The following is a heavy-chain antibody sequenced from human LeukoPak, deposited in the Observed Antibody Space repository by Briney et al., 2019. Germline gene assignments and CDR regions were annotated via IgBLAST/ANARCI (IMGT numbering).Heavy chain of an antibody. CDR1: GGSINSHY. CDR3: ARSLYYGDYFFY. Sequence: PSETLSLTCNVSGGSINSHYWSWIRQPPGKGLEWIGYIYYSGTTNYNPSLKSRVTISVDTSENQFSLKLSSVTAADTAVYYCARSLYYGDYFFYWGQGTLVTVSS. CDR2: IYYSGTT. D-gene: IGHD4-17*01. J-gene: IGHJ4*02. V-gene: IGHV4-59*11.